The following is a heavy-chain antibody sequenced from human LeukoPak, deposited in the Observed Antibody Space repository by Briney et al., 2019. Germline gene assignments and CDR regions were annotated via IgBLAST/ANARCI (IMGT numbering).Heavy chain of an antibody. J-gene: IGHJ4*02. CDR2: INWNGGST. V-gene: IGHV3-20*04. Sequence: GGSLRLSCAASGFTFDDYDMSWVRQAPGKGLEWVSAINWNGGSTGYADSVEGRFTISRDNAKKSLFLQMNNLRADDTALYYCAREATVTFDYWGQGTLVTASS. D-gene: IGHD4-17*01. CDR3: AREATVTFDY. CDR1: GFTFDDYD.